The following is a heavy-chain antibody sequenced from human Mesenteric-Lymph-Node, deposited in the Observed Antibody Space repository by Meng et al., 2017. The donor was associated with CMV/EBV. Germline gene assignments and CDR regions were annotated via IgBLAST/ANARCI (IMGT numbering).Heavy chain of an antibody. CDR2: ISYDGRDT. Sequence: ASGFTFSKFAMMWVRKAPEKGLEWVSAISYDGRDTYYIDSVKGRFTISRDNSKNTLYLQMNNPRAEDTAIYYCAKLCCSSTNNYIDHWGQGTLVTVSS. J-gene: IGHJ4*02. V-gene: IGHV3-23*01. D-gene: IGHD2-2*01. CDR3: AKLCCSSTNNYIDH. CDR1: GFTFSKFA.